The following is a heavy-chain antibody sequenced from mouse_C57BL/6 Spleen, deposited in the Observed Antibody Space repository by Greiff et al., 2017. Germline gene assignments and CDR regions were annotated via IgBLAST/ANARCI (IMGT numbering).Heavy chain of an antibody. CDR2: IYPGDGDT. V-gene: IGHV1-82*01. CDR3: FYDYDGGFAY. Sequence: QVQLKESGLELVKPGASVKISCKASGYAFSSSWMNWVKQRPGKGLEWIGRIYPGDGDTNYNGKFKGKATLTADKSSSTAYMQLSSLTSEDSAVYFCFYDYDGGFAYWGQGTLVTVAA. D-gene: IGHD2-4*01. CDR1: GYAFSSSW. J-gene: IGHJ3*01.